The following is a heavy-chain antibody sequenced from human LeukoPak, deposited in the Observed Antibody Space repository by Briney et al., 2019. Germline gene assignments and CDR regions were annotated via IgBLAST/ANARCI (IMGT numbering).Heavy chain of an antibody. CDR1: GGSISSYY. D-gene: IGHD5-24*01. V-gene: IGHV4-59*01. CDR3: ARDRGDGYNRAYYYYYYYMDV. CDR2: TYYSGST. J-gene: IGHJ6*03. Sequence: SETLSLTCTVSGGSISSYYWSWIRQPPGKGLEWIGYTYYSGSTNYNPSLKSRVTISVDTSKNQSSLKLSSVTAADTAVYYCARDRGDGYNRAYYYYYYYMDVWGKGTTVTVSS.